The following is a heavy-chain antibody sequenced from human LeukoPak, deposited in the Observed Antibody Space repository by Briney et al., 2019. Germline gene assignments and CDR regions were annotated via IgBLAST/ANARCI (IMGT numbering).Heavy chain of an antibody. CDR1: GYTFTSYG. CDR3: ARVGGDSSSWSQRFVCNP. Sequence: GASVKVSCKASGYTFTSYGISWVRQAPGQGLEWMGWISAYNGNTNYAQKLQGRVTMTTDTSTSTAYMELRSLRSDDTAVYYCARVGGDSSSWSQRFVCNPWGQGTLVTVSS. V-gene: IGHV1-18*01. D-gene: IGHD6-13*01. J-gene: IGHJ5*02. CDR2: ISAYNGNT.